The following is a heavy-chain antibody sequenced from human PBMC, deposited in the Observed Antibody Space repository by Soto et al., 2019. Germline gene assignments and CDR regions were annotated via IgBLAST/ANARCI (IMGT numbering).Heavy chain of an antibody. J-gene: IGHJ6*02. D-gene: IGHD2-21*01. Sequence: GGSLRLSCAASGFTFSSYSMNWVRQAPGKGLEWVSYISSSSSTILYADSVKGRFTISRDTAKNSLYLQMNSLRAEDTAVYYCARGVVATNYYYGMDVWGQGTTVTSP. CDR3: ARGVVATNYYYGMDV. CDR1: GFTFSSYS. V-gene: IGHV3-48*01. CDR2: ISSSSSTI.